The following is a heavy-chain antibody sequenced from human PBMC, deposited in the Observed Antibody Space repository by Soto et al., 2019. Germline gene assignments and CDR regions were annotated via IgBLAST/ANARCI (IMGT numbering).Heavy chain of an antibody. Sequence: GGSLRLSCAASGFTFDDYAMHWVRQAPGKGLEWVSGISWNSGSIGYADSVKGRFTISRDNAKNSLYLQMNSLRAEDTALYYCAKDTWAHAFDIWGQGTMVTVSS. J-gene: IGHJ3*02. CDR3: AKDTWAHAFDI. CDR1: GFTFDDYA. V-gene: IGHV3-9*01. D-gene: IGHD3-16*01. CDR2: ISWNSGSI.